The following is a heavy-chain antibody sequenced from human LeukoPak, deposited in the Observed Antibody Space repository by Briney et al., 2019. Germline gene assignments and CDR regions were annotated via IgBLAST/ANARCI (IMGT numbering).Heavy chain of an antibody. CDR1: GGSISSYY. Sequence: SETLSLTCTVSGGSISSYYWSWIRQPPGKGLEWIGYIYYSGSTNYNPSLKSRVTISVDTSKNQFSLKLSSVTAADTAVYYCARVFYGPGSYYYFDYWGQGTLVTVSS. V-gene: IGHV4-59*01. CDR3: ARVFYGPGSYYYFDY. D-gene: IGHD3-10*01. CDR2: IYYSGST. J-gene: IGHJ4*02.